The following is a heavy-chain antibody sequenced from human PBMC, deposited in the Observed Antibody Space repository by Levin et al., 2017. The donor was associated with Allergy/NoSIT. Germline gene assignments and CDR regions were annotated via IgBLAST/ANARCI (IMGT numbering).Heavy chain of an antibody. D-gene: IGHD3-10*01. CDR2: IDWDDDK. J-gene: IGHJ4*02. CDR1: GFSLTTSGMC. V-gene: IGHV2-70*11. CDR3: ARATNHYYGRGFDY. Sequence: QTLSLTCTFSGFSLTTSGMCVSWNRQPPGNALEWLARIDWDDDKYYSTSLKTRLTISRDTSKNQVVLTMTSMDPVDTATYYCARATNHYYGRGFDYWGQGTPVTVSS.